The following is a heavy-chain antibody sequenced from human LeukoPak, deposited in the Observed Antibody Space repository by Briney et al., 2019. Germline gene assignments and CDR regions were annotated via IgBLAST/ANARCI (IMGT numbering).Heavy chain of an antibody. J-gene: IGHJ4*02. CDR1: GASIGGYY. V-gene: IGHV4-59*01. CDR2: MYYSGSA. D-gene: IGHD2-8*01. Sequence: SETLSLTCTVSGASIGGYYWSWIRQPPGKGLEYIGYMYYSGSANYNPSLKSRVTIPVDTSRNQFSLKLRSVTAADTAVYYCATLKGVDPMFDNWGQGILVTVSS. CDR3: ATLKGVDPMFDN.